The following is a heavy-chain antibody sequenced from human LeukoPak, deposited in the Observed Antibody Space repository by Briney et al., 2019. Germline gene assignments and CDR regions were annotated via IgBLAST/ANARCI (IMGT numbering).Heavy chain of an antibody. CDR2: INPSGGTT. V-gene: IGHV1-46*01. D-gene: IGHD1-26*01. J-gene: IGHJ3*02. CDR3: ARNVGSGFDI. Sequence: GASVKVSCKASGNTFTGYYIHWVRQAPGQGLEWMGMINPSGGTTSYAQKFQGRVTMTRDTSTSTVYMELSSLRSEDTDVYYCARNVGSGFDIRGQGTMVTVSS. CDR1: GNTFTGYY.